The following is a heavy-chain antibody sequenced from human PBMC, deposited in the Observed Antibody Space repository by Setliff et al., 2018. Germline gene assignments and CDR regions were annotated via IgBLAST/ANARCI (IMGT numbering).Heavy chain of an antibody. J-gene: IGHJ4*02. CDR3: ARDGGEY. CDR1: GGPFSSYY. Sequence: SETLSLTCAVYGGPFSSYYWSWIRQPPGKGLEWIGEINHSGSTNYNPSLKSRVTISVDTSKNQFSLKLSSVTAADTAVYYCARDGGEYWGQGTLVTVSS. V-gene: IGHV4-34*01. D-gene: IGHD3-16*01. CDR2: INHSGST.